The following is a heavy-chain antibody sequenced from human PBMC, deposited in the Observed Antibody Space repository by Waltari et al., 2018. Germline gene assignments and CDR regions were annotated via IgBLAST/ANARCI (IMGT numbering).Heavy chain of an antibody. CDR2: ISSSGSTI. J-gene: IGHJ4*02. V-gene: IGHV3-48*03. Sequence: EVQLVESGGGLVQPGGSLSLSCVASGFAFSSYEMHWVRQAPGKGLEWISYISSSGSTIYYANSVKGRFTISRDNAKNSLYLQMNRLRAEDTAIYYCARAVWEYFDYWGQGTRVTVSS. D-gene: IGHD1-26*01. CDR3: ARAVWEYFDY. CDR1: GFAFSSYE.